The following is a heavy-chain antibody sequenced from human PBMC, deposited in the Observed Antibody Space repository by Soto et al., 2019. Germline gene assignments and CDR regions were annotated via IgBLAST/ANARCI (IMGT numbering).Heavy chain of an antibody. Sequence: QVQLVESGGGVVQPGRSLRLSCAASGFTFSSYGMHWVRQAPGKGLEWVAVIWYDGSNKYYADSVKGRFTISRDNSKNTLYLQMNSLRAEDTAVYYCARGPPGYYYYGMDVWGQGTTVTVSS. V-gene: IGHV3-33*01. CDR2: IWYDGSNK. CDR3: ARGPPGYYYYGMDV. CDR1: GFTFSSYG. J-gene: IGHJ6*02.